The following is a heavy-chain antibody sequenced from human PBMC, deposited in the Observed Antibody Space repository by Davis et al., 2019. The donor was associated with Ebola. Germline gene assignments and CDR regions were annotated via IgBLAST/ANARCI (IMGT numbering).Heavy chain of an antibody. V-gene: IGHV3-30*03. Sequence: GGSLRLSCAASGFTFSSYGVHWVRQAPGKGLEWVAVISYDGSNKYYADSVKGRFTISRDNSKNTLYLQMNSLRAEDTAVYYCARVDTTKTYYYGMDVWGQGTTVTVSS. CDR3: ARVDTTKTYYYGMDV. CDR1: GFTFSSYG. J-gene: IGHJ6*02. D-gene: IGHD1-1*01. CDR2: ISYDGSNK.